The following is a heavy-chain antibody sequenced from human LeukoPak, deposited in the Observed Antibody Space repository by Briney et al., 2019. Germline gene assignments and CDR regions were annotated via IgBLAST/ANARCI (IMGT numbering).Heavy chain of an antibody. CDR3: ARDNFDWRPLDC. V-gene: IGHV3-7*03. Sequence: GGSLRLSCAGSGFTFSSHWMTWVRQTSGKGLEWVASIKHDGSEKNYVDSVKGRFTISRDNAKNSLYVEMNNLRGEDTAVYYCARDNFDWRPLDCWGQGTLVTVSS. CDR2: IKHDGSEK. D-gene: IGHD3-9*01. J-gene: IGHJ4*02. CDR1: GFTFSSHW.